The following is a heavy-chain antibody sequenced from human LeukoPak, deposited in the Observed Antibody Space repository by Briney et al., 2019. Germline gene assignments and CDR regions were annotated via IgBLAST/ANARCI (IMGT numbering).Heavy chain of an antibody. D-gene: IGHD6-19*01. J-gene: IGHJ4*02. CDR2: ISGSGGST. CDR1: GFTFSSYA. V-gene: IGHV3-23*01. CDR3: AKASGIAVAGTFFDY. Sequence: GGSLRLSCAASGFTFSSYAMSWVRQAPGKGLEGVSAISGSGGSTYYADSVKGRFTISRDNSKNTLYLQMNSLRAEDTAVYFCAKASGIAVAGTFFDYWGQGTLVTVSS.